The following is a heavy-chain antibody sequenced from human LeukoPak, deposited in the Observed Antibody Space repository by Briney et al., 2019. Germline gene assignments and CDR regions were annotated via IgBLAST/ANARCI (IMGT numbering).Heavy chain of an antibody. Sequence: GGSLRLSCAASGFTFSSYGMHWVRQAPGKVLEWVAVISYDGSNKYYADSVKGRFTISRDNSKNTLYLQMNSLRAEDTAVYYCAKGLTVTTLNWFDPWGQGTLVTVSS. J-gene: IGHJ5*02. D-gene: IGHD4-11*01. V-gene: IGHV3-30*18. CDR1: GFTFSSYG. CDR2: ISYDGSNK. CDR3: AKGLTVTTLNWFDP.